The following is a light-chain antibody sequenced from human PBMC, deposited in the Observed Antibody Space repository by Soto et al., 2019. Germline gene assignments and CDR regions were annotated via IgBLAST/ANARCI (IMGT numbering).Light chain of an antibody. Sequence: QSVLTQPPSASGTPGQRVTISCSGSSSNIESNTVTWYQQLPGTAPKLVIYSNYDRPSGVPDRFSGSTSGTSASLVIRGLQSEDEADYYCAAWDDILNGYVFGGGTKLTGL. CDR1: SSNIESNT. CDR3: AAWDDILNGYV. J-gene: IGLJ1*01. CDR2: SNY. V-gene: IGLV1-44*01.